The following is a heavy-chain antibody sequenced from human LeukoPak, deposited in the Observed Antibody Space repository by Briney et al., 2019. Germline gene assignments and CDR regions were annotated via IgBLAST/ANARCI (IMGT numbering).Heavy chain of an antibody. Sequence: GGSLRLSCVASGFTFGKYWMSWVRQAPGKGLEWLSYISSSIKTIYYADSVKGRFTISRDNAKNSLYLQMNSLRAEDTAVYYCARARDAFDIWGQGTMVTVSS. V-gene: IGHV3-48*04. CDR2: ISSSIKTI. CDR3: ARARDAFDI. J-gene: IGHJ3*02. CDR1: GFTFGKYW.